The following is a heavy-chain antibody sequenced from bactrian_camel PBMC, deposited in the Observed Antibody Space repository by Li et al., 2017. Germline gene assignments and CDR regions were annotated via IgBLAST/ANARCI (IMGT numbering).Heavy chain of an antibody. J-gene: IGHJ4*01. CDR3: AAIIQCRANWNETGTYNY. D-gene: IGHD8*01. CDR1: GFTFSSYY. CDR2: IYSDGTNT. Sequence: HVQLVESGGGLVQPGGSLKLSCAASGFTFSSYYMSWVRQAPGKGLEWVSRIYSDGTNTYYADSVKGRFTISGDNAKTTLYLHMNSLRPEDTAVYYCAAIIQCRANWNETGTYNYWGQGTQVTVS. V-gene: IGHV3-2*01.